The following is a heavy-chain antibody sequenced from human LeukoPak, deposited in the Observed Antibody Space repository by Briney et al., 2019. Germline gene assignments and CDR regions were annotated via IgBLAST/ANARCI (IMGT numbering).Heavy chain of an antibody. J-gene: IGHJ4*02. CDR2: ISSSGSTI. CDR1: GFTFSDYY. V-gene: IGHV3-11*04. CDR3: ARAPAPVADYYFDY. D-gene: IGHD6-19*01. Sequence: GGSLRLSCAPSGFTFSDYYMRCIRQAPGKGLEWVSYISSSGSTIYSADSVKGRFTISRDNAKNSLYLQMNSLRAEDTAVYYCARAPAPVADYYFDYWGQGTLVTVSS.